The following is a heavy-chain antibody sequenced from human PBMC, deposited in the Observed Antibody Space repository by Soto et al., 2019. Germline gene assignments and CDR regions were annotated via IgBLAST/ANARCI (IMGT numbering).Heavy chain of an antibody. Sequence: EVQLVESGGGLIQPGGSLRLSCAVSGFTVSNNYMSWVRQAPGKGLEGVSVIYSGGYTAYGDSVKGRFTISRDNSKNTQFLKMKARGADAPAGFYWGTRPGGGGYWGQGTLVTVSS. J-gene: IGHJ4*02. CDR1: GFTVSNNY. CDR3: GTRPGGGGY. CDR2: IYSGGYT. V-gene: IGHV3-53*01. D-gene: IGHD3-10*01.